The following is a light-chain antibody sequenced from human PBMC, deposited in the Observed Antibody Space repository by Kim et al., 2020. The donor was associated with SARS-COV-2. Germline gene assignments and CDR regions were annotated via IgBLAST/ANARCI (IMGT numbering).Light chain of an antibody. CDR1: QRLVHSDGRTY. CDR2: KIS. V-gene: IGKV2-30*02. J-gene: IGKJ2*01. Sequence: QPASISCRSNQRLVHSDGRTYLNWFHQRPGQSPSRLIYKISTRDSGVPDRFSGSGSGTDFTLEISRVEAEDVGIYYCMQTTHWPYTFGQGTKLEI. CDR3: MQTTHWPYT.